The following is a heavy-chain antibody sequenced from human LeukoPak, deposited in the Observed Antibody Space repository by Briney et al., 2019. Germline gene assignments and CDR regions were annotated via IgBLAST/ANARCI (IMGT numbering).Heavy chain of an antibody. CDR3: AKDTTMVRGVAFDI. D-gene: IGHD3-10*01. CDR1: GFTFSSYG. CDR2: IRYDGSNK. J-gene: IGHJ3*02. V-gene: IGHV3-30*02. Sequence: GGSLRLSCAASGFTFSSYGMHWVRQAPGKGLEWVAFIRYDGSNKYYADSVKGRFTISRDNSKNTLYLQMNSLRAEDTVVYYCAKDTTMVRGVAFDIWGQGTMVTVSS.